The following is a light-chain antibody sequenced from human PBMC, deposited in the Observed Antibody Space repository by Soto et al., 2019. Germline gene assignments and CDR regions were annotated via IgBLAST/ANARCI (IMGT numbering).Light chain of an antibody. V-gene: IGKV3-15*01. CDR1: QSVSSD. J-gene: IGKJ1*01. Sequence: EIVLTHSLGTLCSCPPERNNLXPTASQSVSSDSLAWYQHKLGQAPRLLIYGASTRATAVPARFTASGSGTEFTLSISSLQSDDFGVYYCQQYDTWPRTFGQGTKVDIK. CDR3: QQYDTWPRT. CDR2: GAS.